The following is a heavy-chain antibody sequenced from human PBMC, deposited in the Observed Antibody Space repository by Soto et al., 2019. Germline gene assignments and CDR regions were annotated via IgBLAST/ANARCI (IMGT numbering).Heavy chain of an antibody. D-gene: IGHD6-13*01. CDR2: ISYDGSNN. CDR1: GFTFSSDG. CDR3: ARGQIAAAGRYWFDP. V-gene: IGHV3-30*03. J-gene: IGHJ5*02. Sequence: HPGGSLRLSCAASGFTFSSDGMHWGRQAPGKGLEWVAVISYDGSNNSYANSVKGRFTISRDNSKNTLYLQMNSLRAEDSAVYYCARGQIAAAGRYWFDPWGQGTLVTVSS.